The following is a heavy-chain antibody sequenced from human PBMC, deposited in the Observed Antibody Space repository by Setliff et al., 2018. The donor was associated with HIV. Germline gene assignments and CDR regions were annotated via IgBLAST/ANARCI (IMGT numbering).Heavy chain of an antibody. V-gene: IGHV4-38-2*02. J-gene: IGHJ4*02. Sequence: SETLSLTCTVSGGSIRSHYWSWIRQSPVKGLEWIGSISRSGNTYYSPSLKSRVTISGDTSKNQISLKVRSVTAADTAVYYCARGDYVWGSYRYNPNDYWGQGTLVTVSS. D-gene: IGHD3-16*02. CDR2: ISRSGNT. CDR3: ARGDYVWGSYRYNPNDY. CDR1: GGSIRSHY.